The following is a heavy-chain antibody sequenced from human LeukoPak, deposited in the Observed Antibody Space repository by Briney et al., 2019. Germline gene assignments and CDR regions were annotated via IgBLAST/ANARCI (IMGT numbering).Heavy chain of an antibody. Sequence: GGSLRLSCAASGFTFSSYSMNWVRQAPVKGLEWVSSISSSSSYIYYADSVKGRFTISRDNAKNSLYLQMNSLRAEDTAVYYCARDLEGSGSFYRPSYDYWGQGTLVTVSS. J-gene: IGHJ4*02. V-gene: IGHV3-21*01. CDR2: ISSSSSYI. D-gene: IGHD3-10*01. CDR1: GFTFSSYS. CDR3: ARDLEGSGSFYRPSYDY.